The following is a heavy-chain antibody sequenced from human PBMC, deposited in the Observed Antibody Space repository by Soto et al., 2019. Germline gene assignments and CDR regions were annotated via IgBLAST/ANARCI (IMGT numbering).Heavy chain of an antibody. J-gene: IGHJ6*02. Sequence: LRLSCEVSGFTLTNYGINWVRQAPYKGLEWVSTIGRGGDTFYADSVRGRFTISRDNSKNTLFLQMNSLRAEDTALYFCAKDGTTAGIHYYGMDIWGQGTTVTVSS. CDR3: AKDGTTAGIHYYGMDI. D-gene: IGHD1-1*01. CDR2: IGRGGDT. CDR1: GFTLTNYG. V-gene: IGHV3-23*01.